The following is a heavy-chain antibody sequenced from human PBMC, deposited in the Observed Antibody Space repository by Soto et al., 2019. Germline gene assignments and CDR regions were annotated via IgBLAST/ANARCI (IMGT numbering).Heavy chain of an antibody. D-gene: IGHD3-16*02. CDR3: AREELHLGELSPYFEY. Sequence: QVQLVESGGGVVQPGRSLRLSCAASGFSFSSYAMHWVRQAPGKGLEWVAVLSYDGSNNYYAGSVKGRFTISRDNSKNTLYLQMNSLRAEDTAVYYCAREELHLGELSPYFEYWGQGTLVTVSS. CDR2: LSYDGSNN. CDR1: GFSFSSYA. J-gene: IGHJ4*02. V-gene: IGHV3-30-3*01.